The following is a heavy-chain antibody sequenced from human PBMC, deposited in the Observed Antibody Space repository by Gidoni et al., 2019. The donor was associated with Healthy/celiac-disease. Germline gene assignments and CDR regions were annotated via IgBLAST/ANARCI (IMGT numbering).Heavy chain of an antibody. V-gene: IGHV4-39*01. Sequence: QLQLQESGPGLVKPSETLSLTCTVSGGSISSSSYYWGWIRQPPGKGLEWIGSIYYSGSTYYNPSLKSRVTISVDTSKNQFSLKLISVTAADTAVYYCARLIGGDYYDSSGYSRLFDYWGQGTLVTVSS. CDR3: ARLIGGDYYDSSGYSRLFDY. D-gene: IGHD3-22*01. J-gene: IGHJ4*02. CDR2: IYYSGST. CDR1: GGSISSSSYY.